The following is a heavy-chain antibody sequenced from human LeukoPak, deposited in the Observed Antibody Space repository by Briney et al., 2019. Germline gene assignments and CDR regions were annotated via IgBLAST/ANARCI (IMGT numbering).Heavy chain of an antibody. Sequence: SVKVSCKASGYTFTSYYMHWVRQAPGQGLEWMGGIIPIFGTANYAQKFQGRVTITADESTSTAYMELSSLRSEDTAVYYCARDRYYYDSSGYYSPYYFDYWGQGTLVTVSS. CDR2: IIPIFGTA. V-gene: IGHV1-69*13. J-gene: IGHJ4*02. CDR1: GYTFTSYY. D-gene: IGHD3-22*01. CDR3: ARDRYYYDSSGYYSPYYFDY.